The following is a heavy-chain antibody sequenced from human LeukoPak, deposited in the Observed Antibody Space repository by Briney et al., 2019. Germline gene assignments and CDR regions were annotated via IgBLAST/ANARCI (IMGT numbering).Heavy chain of an antibody. D-gene: IGHD4-17*01. CDR1: GFTFSSYS. CDR2: ISSSSSTI. V-gene: IGHV3-48*01. J-gene: IGHJ4*02. CDR3: ARERRTVTTDY. Sequence: GGSLRLSCAASGFTFSSYSMNWFRQAPGKGLEWVSYISSSSSTIYYADSVKGRFTISRDNAKNSLYLQMNSLRAEDTAVYYCARERRTVTTDYWGQGTLVTVSS.